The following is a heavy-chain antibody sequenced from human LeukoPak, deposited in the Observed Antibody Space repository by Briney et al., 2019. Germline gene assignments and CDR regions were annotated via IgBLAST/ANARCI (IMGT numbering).Heavy chain of an antibody. D-gene: IGHD3-3*01. V-gene: IGHV3-30*18. J-gene: IGHJ4*02. Sequence: PGGSLRLSCAASGFTFSSYGMHWVRQAPGKGLEWVAVISYDGSNEYYADSVKGRFTISRDNSKNTLYLQMNSLRAEDTAVYYCAKAGPPLFYDFWSGYYFDYWGQGTLVTVSS. CDR2: ISYDGSNE. CDR3: AKAGPPLFYDFWSGYYFDY. CDR1: GFTFSSYG.